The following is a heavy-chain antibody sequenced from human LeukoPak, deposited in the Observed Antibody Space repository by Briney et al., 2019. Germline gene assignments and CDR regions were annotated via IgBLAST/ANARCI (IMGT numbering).Heavy chain of an antibody. D-gene: IGHD6-13*01. V-gene: IGHV3-9*01. CDR3: AKDRYSSSWNFFDF. Sequence: GGSLRLSCAASGFTFDDYAMHWGRQVPGKGREWGSGISWNSDIIDYADSVKGRFTISRDNAQNSLYLQMNSLRADDTAFYYCAKDRYSSSWNFFDFWGQGTLVTVSS. CDR2: ISWNSDII. CDR1: GFTFDDYA. J-gene: IGHJ4*02.